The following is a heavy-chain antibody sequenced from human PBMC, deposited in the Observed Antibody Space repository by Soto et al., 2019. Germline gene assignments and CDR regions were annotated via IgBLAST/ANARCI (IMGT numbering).Heavy chain of an antibody. J-gene: IGHJ5*02. D-gene: IGHD6-19*01. CDR2: ITWNSGKI. Sequence: EVQLVESGGGLVQPGRSLRLSCAASGFTFDDYATHWVRQAPGKGLEWVSGITWNSGKIGYADSVKGRFTISRDNAKNSVYLQMDSLRDEDTALYYCSAYSSGWYPDHWGQGTLVTVSS. CDR1: GFTFDDYA. V-gene: IGHV3-9*01. CDR3: SAYSSGWYPDH.